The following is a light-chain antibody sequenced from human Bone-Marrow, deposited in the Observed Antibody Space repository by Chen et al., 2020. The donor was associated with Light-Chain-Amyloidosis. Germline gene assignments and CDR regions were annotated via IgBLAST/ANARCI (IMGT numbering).Light chain of an antibody. Sequence: LVLSQYPGPLSLSPGEGANLSCRDSQTISSNYLTWYQQKFGQAPRLLIYGSSSRATGIPDRFTGSGSGTDFTLTINRLEPEDFAMYYCQQYGTSPLTFGGGTKVEIK. V-gene: IGKV3-20*01. J-gene: IGKJ4*01. CDR3: QQYGTSPLT. CDR2: GSS. CDR1: QTISSNY.